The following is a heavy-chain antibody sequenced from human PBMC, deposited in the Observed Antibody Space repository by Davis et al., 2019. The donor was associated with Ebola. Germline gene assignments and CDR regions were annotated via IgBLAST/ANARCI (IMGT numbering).Heavy chain of an antibody. D-gene: IGHD3-10*01. V-gene: IGHV4-30-4*01. J-gene: IGHJ4*02. CDR1: GGSISSGDYY. Sequence: SETLSLTCTVSGGSISSGDYYWSWIRQPPRKGLEWIGFIYYSGHTYYNPSLKSRVTISVDTSKNQFSLKLSSVTAADTAVYYCARTVVLLWFGESYVDYWGQGTLVTVSS. CDR2: IYYSGHT. CDR3: ARTVVLLWFGESYVDY.